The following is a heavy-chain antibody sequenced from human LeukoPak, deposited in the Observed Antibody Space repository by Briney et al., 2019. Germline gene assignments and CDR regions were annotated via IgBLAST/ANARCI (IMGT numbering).Heavy chain of an antibody. CDR1: GFTFSSYA. D-gene: IGHD4-17*01. V-gene: IGHV3-30-3*01. CDR2: ISYDGSNK. CDR3: AKDPSYGDYVGYFDY. Sequence: GRSLRLSCAASGFTFSSYAMHWVRQAPGKGLEWVAVISYDGSNKYYADSVKGRFTISRDNSKNTLYLQMNSLRAEDTAVYYCAKDPSYGDYVGYFDYWGQGTLVTVSS. J-gene: IGHJ4*02.